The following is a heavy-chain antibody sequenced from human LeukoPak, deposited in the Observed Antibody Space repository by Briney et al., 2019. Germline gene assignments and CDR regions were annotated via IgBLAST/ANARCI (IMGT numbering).Heavy chain of an antibody. CDR1: GYTFTNYG. D-gene: IGHD2-2*01. Sequence: VASVKVSCKASGYTFTNYGINWVRQAPRQGLEWMGRISSKSGTTNYAPKVQDRVTLTRDTSTSITYMELRSLTSDDTAVYYCARERSTSPPVYYYMDVWGKGTTVTVSS. J-gene: IGHJ6*03. CDR2: ISSKSGTT. CDR3: ARERSTSPPVYYYMDV. V-gene: IGHV1-18*04.